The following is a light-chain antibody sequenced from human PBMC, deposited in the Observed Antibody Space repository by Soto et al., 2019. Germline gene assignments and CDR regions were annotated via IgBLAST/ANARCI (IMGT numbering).Light chain of an antibody. CDR1: SSDVGDYDY. Sequence: QSALTQPASVSGSPGQSIIISCTGTSSDVGDYDYVSWYRQHPGKAPQLVIYEVSNRPAGVSNRFSGSKSGNTASLTISGLEAEDEADYYCSSYTSSSTLVFGGGTKLTVL. V-gene: IGLV2-14*01. CDR2: EVS. J-gene: IGLJ2*01. CDR3: SSYTSSSTLV.